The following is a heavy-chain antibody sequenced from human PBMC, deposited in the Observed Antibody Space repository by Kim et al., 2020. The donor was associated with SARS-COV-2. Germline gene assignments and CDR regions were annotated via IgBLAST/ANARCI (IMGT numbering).Heavy chain of an antibody. CDR2: IYYSGST. J-gene: IGHJ5*02. CDR3: ARRPLGVTIFGVVTGHWLDP. Sequence: SETLSLTCTVSGGSISSYYWSWIRQPPGKGLEWIGYIYYSGSTNYNPSLKSRVTISVDTSKNQFSLKLSSVTAADTAVYYCARRPLGVTIFGVVTGHWLDPWRQGTLVTFSS. CDR1: GGSISSYY. D-gene: IGHD3-3*01. V-gene: IGHV4-59*01.